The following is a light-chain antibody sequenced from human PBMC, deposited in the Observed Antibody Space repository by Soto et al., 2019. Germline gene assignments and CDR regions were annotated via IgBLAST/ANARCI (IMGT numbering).Light chain of an antibody. CDR1: QSVRSN. J-gene: IGKJ4*01. CDR3: QEYINWPSLT. V-gene: IGKV3-15*01. CDR2: GAS. Sequence: IVLTQSPATLSVSPWERATLSCRASQSVRSNLAWYQQKPGQGPRLLIFGASTRATNIPARFSGSGSGTEFTLTISSLQSEDFAVYYCQEYINWPSLTFGGGTKVDIK.